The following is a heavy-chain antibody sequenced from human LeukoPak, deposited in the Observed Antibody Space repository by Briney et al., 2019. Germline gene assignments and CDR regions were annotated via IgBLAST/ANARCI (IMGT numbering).Heavy chain of an antibody. D-gene: IGHD6-19*01. Sequence: GGSLSLSCAASGFTFSSYWMSWVRQAPGKGLEWAANIKQDGSDKYYVDSVKGRFTISRGNAKNSVYLQMNSLRAEDTALYYCARAVAENWFDPWGQGTLVTVSS. CDR1: GFTFSSYW. CDR2: IKQDGSDK. J-gene: IGHJ5*02. CDR3: ARAVAENWFDP. V-gene: IGHV3-7*01.